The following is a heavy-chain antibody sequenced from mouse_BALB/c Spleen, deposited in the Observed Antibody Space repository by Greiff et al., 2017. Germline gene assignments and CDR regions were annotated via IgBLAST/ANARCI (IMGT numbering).Heavy chain of an antibody. J-gene: IGHJ2*01. CDR2: IRSKSNNYAT. V-gene: IGHV10-1*02. CDR1: GFTFNTYA. CDR3: VRQGFGY. Sequence: EVKLMESGGGLVQPKGSLKLSCAASGFTFNTYAMNWVRQAPGKGLEWVARIRSKSNNYATYYADSVKDRFTISRDDSQSMLYLQMNNLKTEDTAMYYCVRQGFGYWGQGTTLTVSS.